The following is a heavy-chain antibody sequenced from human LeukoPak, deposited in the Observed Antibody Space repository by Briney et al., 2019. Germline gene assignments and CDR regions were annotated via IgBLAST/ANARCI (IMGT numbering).Heavy chain of an antibody. Sequence: GASVKVSCKASGYTFTGYYMHWVRQAPGQGLEWMGGIIPIFGTANYAQKFQGRVTITADESTSTAYMELSSLRSEDTAVYYCARVVVPAAMGVFAIPYYYYYYMDVWGKGTTVTISS. D-gene: IGHD2-2*01. V-gene: IGHV1-69*13. CDR2: IIPIFGTA. J-gene: IGHJ6*03. CDR3: ARVVVPAAMGVFAIPYYYYYYMDV. CDR1: GYTFTGYY.